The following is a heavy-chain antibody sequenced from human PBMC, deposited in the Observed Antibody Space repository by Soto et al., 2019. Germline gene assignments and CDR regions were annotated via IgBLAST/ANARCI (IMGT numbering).Heavy chain of an antibody. CDR3: TKGPGWSYYYAS. V-gene: IGHV3-23*01. CDR2: IGGSGGT. J-gene: IGHJ4*02. Sequence: EVQLLESGGGLVQPGGSLRLSCAASGFTFSSYAMSWVRLAPGKGLEWFSSIGGSGGTYYADSVKGRFTISRDNSKTMLDLHLHSLRAEDTAMYYCTKGPGWSYYYASWGPGTLVTVSS. CDR1: GFTFSSYA. D-gene: IGHD2-15*01.